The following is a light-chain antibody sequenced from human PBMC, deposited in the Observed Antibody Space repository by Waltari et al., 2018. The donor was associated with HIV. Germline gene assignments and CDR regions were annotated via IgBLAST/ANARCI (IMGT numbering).Light chain of an antibody. CDR2: AAA. CDR3: QQGFSVPLT. V-gene: IGKV1-39*01. J-gene: IGKJ1*01. Sequence: DIQMTQSPSSLSASVGDRVTITCRPSQSISFYLNWYQQKPGKAPKLLIFAAATLQSGVPARFSGSVSGTEVPLNISCLQHEDFATYYCQQGFSVPLTFGQGTKVEL. CDR1: QSISFY.